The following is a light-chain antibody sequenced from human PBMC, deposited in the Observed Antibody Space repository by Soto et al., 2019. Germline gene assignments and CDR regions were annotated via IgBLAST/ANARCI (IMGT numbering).Light chain of an antibody. CDR2: DVS. CDR3: QQYKVYPYT. CDR1: QSINGR. Sequence: DIPMTQSPSTLSASIGDRVTITCRASQSINGRLAWYQQKPGRPPKLLIYDVSFLESGVPSRFSSSGSGTDFNLTISSLRPDDFATFYCQQYKVYPYTFGQGTRLDIQ. V-gene: IGKV1-5*01. J-gene: IGKJ2*01.